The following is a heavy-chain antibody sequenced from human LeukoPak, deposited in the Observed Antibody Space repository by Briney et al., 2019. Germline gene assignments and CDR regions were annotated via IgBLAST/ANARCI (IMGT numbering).Heavy chain of an antibody. CDR3: ARDMVFGVVKDY. D-gene: IGHD3-3*01. J-gene: IGHJ4*02. CDR1: GFTVSSNY. CDR2: INSDGSST. Sequence: GGSLRLSCAASGFTVSSNYMSWVRQAPGKGLEWVSRINSDGSSTSYADSVKGRFTISRDNAKNTLYLQMNSLRAEDTAVYYCARDMVFGVVKDYWGQGTLVTVSS. V-gene: IGHV3-74*01.